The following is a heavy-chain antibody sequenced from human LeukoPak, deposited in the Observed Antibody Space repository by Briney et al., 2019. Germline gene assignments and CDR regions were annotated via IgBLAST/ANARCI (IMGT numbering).Heavy chain of an antibody. CDR3: ARDPCSVGSCYSLYYYYMDV. J-gene: IGHJ6*03. CDR2: INPSGGST. CDR1: GYTFTSYY. Sequence: ASVKVSCKASGYTFTSYYMHWVRQAPGQGLEWMGIINPSGGSTSYAQKFQGRVTMTRDMSTSTVYMELSSLRSEDTAVYYCARDPCSVGSCYSLYYYYMDVWGKGTTVTVSS. V-gene: IGHV1-46*01. D-gene: IGHD2-15*01.